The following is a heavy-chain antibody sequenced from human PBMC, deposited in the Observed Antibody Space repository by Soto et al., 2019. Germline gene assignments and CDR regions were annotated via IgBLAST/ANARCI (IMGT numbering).Heavy chain of an antibody. V-gene: IGHV1-24*01. Sequence: ASVKVSCKASGYTFTSYDINWVRQATGKGLEWMGGFDPEDGETIYAQKFQGRVTMTEDTSTDTAYMELSSLRSEDTAVYYCATSTLVGAFDIWGQGTMVTVSS. J-gene: IGHJ3*02. CDR3: ATSTLVGAFDI. CDR1: GYTFTSYD. CDR2: FDPEDGET. D-gene: IGHD6-13*01.